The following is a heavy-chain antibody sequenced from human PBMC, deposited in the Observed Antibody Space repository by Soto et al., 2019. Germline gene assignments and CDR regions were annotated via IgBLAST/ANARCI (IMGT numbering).Heavy chain of an antibody. Sequence: XGSLRLSCAASRVTFGDYGMHWVRQPPGKGPDWVSRMTGDGRTTRYADSVKGRFTASRDNAKSTLYLQMNSLRAEDTAVYYCATAEVDYWGPGALVTVS. CDR3: ATAEVDY. CDR2: MTGDGRTT. CDR1: RVTFGDYG. V-gene: IGHV3-74*01. J-gene: IGHJ4*02.